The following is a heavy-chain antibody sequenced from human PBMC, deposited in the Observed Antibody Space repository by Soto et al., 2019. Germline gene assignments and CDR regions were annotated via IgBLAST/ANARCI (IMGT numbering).Heavy chain of an antibody. CDR3: ARSYYDSTGFAVDP. J-gene: IGHJ5*02. CDR2: MYFGGSF. Sequence: QMQLQASGPGLVKPSETLPLTCNVSGASVSHGYWSWIRQPPGKGLEWIGFMYFGGSFNYNPSLTSRATISVEPSKNQFSMKLTSVTASDTAVYYCARSYYDSTGFAVDPWGQGTLVTVSS. D-gene: IGHD3-22*01. CDR1: GASVSHGY. V-gene: IGHV4-59*02.